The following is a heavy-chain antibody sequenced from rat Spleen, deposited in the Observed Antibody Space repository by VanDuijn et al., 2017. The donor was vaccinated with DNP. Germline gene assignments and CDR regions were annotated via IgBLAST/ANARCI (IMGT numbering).Heavy chain of an antibody. D-gene: IGHD1-11*01. CDR2: ISTSCEYA. CDR1: GFTFSSYW. CDR3: SRGVYGGYEDWFAY. Sequence: EVQLVETGGGLVQPGRSLKLSCVASGFTFSSYWMFWIRQAPTKGLEWVASISTSCEYAHYGDSVKGRFTISRDNSKNTQYLQMNSLRSEDTATYYCSRGVYGGYEDWFAYWGQGTLVTVSS. J-gene: IGHJ3*01. V-gene: IGHV5S13*01.